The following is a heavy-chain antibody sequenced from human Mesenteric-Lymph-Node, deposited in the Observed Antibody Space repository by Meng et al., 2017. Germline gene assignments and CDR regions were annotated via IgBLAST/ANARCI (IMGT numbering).Heavy chain of an antibody. V-gene: IGHV3-21*01. CDR3: ARQGYYGSGSLYY. D-gene: IGHD3-10*01. J-gene: IGHJ4*02. Sequence: GESLKISCAASGFTFSSYSMNWVRQAPGKGLEWVSSISSSSSYIYYADSVKGRFTISRDNSKNTLYLQMNSLRAEDTAVYYCARQGYYGSGSLYYWGQGTLVTVSS. CDR1: GFTFSSYS. CDR2: ISSSSSYI.